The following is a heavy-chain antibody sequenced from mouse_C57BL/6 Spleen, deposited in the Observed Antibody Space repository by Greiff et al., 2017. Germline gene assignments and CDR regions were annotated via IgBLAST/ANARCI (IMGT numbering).Heavy chain of an antibody. Sequence: EVMLVESGGGLVKPGGSLKLSCAASGFTFSDYGMHWVRQAPEKGLEWVAYISSGSSTIYYADTVKGRFTISRDNAKNTLFLQMTSLRSEDTAMYYCASRDLPYYYAMDYWGQGTSVTVSS. V-gene: IGHV5-17*01. CDR3: ASRDLPYYYAMDY. D-gene: IGHD3-3*01. J-gene: IGHJ4*01. CDR2: ISSGSSTI. CDR1: GFTFSDYG.